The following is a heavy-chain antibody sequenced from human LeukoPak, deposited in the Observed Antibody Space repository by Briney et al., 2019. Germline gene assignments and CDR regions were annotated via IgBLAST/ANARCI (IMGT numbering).Heavy chain of an antibody. D-gene: IGHD3-10*01. CDR3: ASGTYYYGSGSYSYYYYYYMDV. V-gene: IGHV4-59*08. CDR1: GGSISSYY. Sequence: PSETLSLTCTVSGGSISSYYWSWIRQPPGKGLEWIGYIYYSGSTNYNPSLKSRVTISVDTSKNQFSLKLSSVTAADTAVYYCASGTYYYGSGSYSYYYYYYMDVWGKGTTVTISS. CDR2: IYYSGST. J-gene: IGHJ6*03.